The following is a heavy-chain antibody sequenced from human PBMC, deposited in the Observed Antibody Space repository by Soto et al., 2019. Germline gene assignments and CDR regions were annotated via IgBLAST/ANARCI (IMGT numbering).Heavy chain of an antibody. J-gene: IGHJ6*02. Sequence: LXLICAVAVGSISSNNWWTWVRQPPVNGLEWIGEIYDSGSTNYNPSLKSRVTISVDKSKNQFSLNLRSVTAADTAVYYCARNRRLSVAGTDYYGMDVWGQGTTVTVSS. V-gene: IGHV4-4*02. CDR1: VGSISSNNW. CDR2: IYDSGST. D-gene: IGHD6-19*01. CDR3: ARNRRLSVAGTDYYGMDV.